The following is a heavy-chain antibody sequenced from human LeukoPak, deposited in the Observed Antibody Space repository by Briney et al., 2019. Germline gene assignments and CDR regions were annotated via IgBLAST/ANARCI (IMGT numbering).Heavy chain of an antibody. Sequence: PSENLSLTSTVSGGSISAYYWSCMRQPPGKGREGIGFIYYSGSTNYTPSLKSRVTISVDTSKNQFSLKLSSVTAADTAVYYCARSAYYDILGRYFDYWGQGTLVTVSS. D-gene: IGHD3-9*01. CDR3: ARSAYYDILGRYFDY. V-gene: IGHV4-59*12. J-gene: IGHJ4*02. CDR1: GGSISAYY. CDR2: IYYSGST.